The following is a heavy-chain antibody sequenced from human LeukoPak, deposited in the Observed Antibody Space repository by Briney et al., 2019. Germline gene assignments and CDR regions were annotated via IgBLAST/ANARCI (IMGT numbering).Heavy chain of an antibody. CDR1: GYSFTSYW. CDR2: IYPGDSDT. J-gene: IGHJ4*02. CDR3: ARRFGSYYDFWSGYPGGVYYFDY. V-gene: IGHV5-51*01. Sequence: GESLKISCKGSGYSFTSYWIGWVRQMPGKGLELMGIIYPGDSDTRYSPSFQGQVTISADKSISTAYLQWSSLKASDTAMYYCARRFGSYYDFWSGYPGGVYYFDYWGQGTLVTVSS. D-gene: IGHD3-3*01.